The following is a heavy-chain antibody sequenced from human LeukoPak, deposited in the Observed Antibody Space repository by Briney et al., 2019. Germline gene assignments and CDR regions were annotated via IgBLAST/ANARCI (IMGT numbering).Heavy chain of an antibody. CDR3: AKDLEVGRWELIIDY. V-gene: IGHV3-23*01. CDR2: ISGNGGST. J-gene: IGHJ4*02. Sequence: GGSLRLSCAASGFTFSSYAMSWVRQAPGKGLEWVSAISGNGGSTYYADSVKGRFTISRDNSKNTLYLQMNSLRAEDTAVYYCAKDLEVGRWELIIDYWGQGTLVTVSS. D-gene: IGHD1-26*01. CDR1: GFTFSSYA.